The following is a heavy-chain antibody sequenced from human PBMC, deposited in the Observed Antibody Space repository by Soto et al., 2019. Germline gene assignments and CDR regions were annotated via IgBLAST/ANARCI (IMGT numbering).Heavy chain of an antibody. CDR1: GGSFSGYY. D-gene: IGHD4-17*01. Sequence: SETLSLTCAVYGGSFSGYYWSWIRQPPGKGLEWIGEINHSGSTNYNPSLKSRVTISVDTSKNQFSLKLSSVTAADTAVYYCAVETTVVTPYYFDYWGQGTLVTVSS. CDR2: INHSGST. J-gene: IGHJ4*02. CDR3: AVETTVVTPYYFDY. V-gene: IGHV4-34*01.